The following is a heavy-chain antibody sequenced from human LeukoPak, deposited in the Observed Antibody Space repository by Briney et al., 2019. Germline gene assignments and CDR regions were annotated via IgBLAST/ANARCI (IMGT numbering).Heavy chain of an antibody. Sequence: ASVKVSCKASGYTFTGYYMHWVRQAPGQGLEWMGWINPNSGGTNYAQKFQGRVNMTRDTSISTAYMELSRLRSDDTAVYYCARGALCSSTSCHAPYYFDYWGQGTLVTVSS. D-gene: IGHD2-2*01. J-gene: IGHJ4*02. CDR3: ARGALCSSTSCHAPYYFDY. CDR1: GYTFTGYY. V-gene: IGHV1-2*02. CDR2: INPNSGGT.